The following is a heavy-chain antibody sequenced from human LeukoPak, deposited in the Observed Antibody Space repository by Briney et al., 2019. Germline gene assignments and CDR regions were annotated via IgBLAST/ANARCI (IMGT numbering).Heavy chain of an antibody. CDR3: ATDRGWRTSGYYLYYFEY. D-gene: IGHD3-3*01. V-gene: IGHV3-7*01. CDR1: GFTFSSYW. Sequence: PGGSLRLSCAASGFTFSSYWMSWVRQSLGKGLEWVANIKQDGSEKYYVDSVKGRFTISRDNTMNSLYLQMSSLRAEDTAVYYCATDRGWRTSGYYLYYFEYWGQGTLVTYSS. J-gene: IGHJ4*02. CDR2: IKQDGSEK.